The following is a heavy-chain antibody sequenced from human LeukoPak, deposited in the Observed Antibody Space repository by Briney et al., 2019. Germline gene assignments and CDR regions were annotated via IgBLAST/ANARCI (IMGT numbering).Heavy chain of an antibody. CDR1: GDSISTNY. D-gene: IGHD2-15*01. V-gene: IGHV4-59*01. Sequence: PSETLSLTCTVSGDSISTNYWTWIRQPPGKGLEYIGDIYSSGSTNYTPSLKSRVTISVDTSKNQVSLKLSSVTAADTAVYYCARGGLSGGFDIWGQGTMVIVSS. CDR2: IYSSGST. CDR3: ARGGLSGGFDI. J-gene: IGHJ3*02.